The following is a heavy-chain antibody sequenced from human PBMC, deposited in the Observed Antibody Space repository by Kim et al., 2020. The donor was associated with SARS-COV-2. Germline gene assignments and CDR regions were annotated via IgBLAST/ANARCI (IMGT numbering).Heavy chain of an antibody. V-gene: IGHV4-34*01. CDR3: ARVAPTLERLFVGTVDY. J-gene: IGHJ4*02. D-gene: IGHD1-1*01. CDR2: INHSGST. CDR1: GGSFSGYY. Sequence: SETLSLTCAVYGGSFSGYYWSWIRQPPGKGLEWIGEINHSGSTNYNPSLKSRVTISVDTSKNQFSLKLSSVTAADTAVYYCARVAPTLERLFVGTVDYWGQGTLVTVSS.